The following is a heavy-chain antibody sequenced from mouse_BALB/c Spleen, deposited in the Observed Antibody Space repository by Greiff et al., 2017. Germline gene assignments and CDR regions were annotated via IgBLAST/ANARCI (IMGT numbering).Heavy chain of an antibody. D-gene: IGHD1-1*01. J-gene: IGHJ2*01. CDR3: ARPYGGSLYFDY. CDR2: IWSGGST. V-gene: IGHV2-2*02. Sequence: QVQLKESGPGLVQPSQSLSITCTVSGFSLTSYGVHWVRQSPGKGLEWLGVIWSGGSTDYNAAFISRLSISKDNSKSQVFFKMNSLQANDTAIYYCARPYGGSLYFDYWGQGTTLTVSS. CDR1: GFSLTSYG.